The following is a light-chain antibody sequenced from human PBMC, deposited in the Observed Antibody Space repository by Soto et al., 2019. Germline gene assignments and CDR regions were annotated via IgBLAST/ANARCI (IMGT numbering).Light chain of an antibody. J-gene: IGLJ1*01. CDR3: SSYTSTSTYV. CDR2: DVS. V-gene: IGLV2-18*02. Sequence: QSALTQPPSVSGSPGQSVAIPCTGTSSDVGTYNRVSWYQQPPGTAPRLMIYDVSNRPSGVPDRFSGSKSGNTASLTISGLQAEDEGDYYCSSYTSTSTYVFGTGTKVTVL. CDR1: SSDVGTYNR.